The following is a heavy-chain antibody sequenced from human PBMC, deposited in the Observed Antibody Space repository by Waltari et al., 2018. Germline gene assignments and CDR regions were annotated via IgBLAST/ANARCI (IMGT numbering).Heavy chain of an antibody. V-gene: IGHV4-38-2*02. CDR1: GYSISSGYS. D-gene: IGHD3-22*01. CDR2: IYHSGST. Sequence: QVQLQESGPGLVKPSETLSLPCTVSGYSISSGYSWGWIRQPPGKGLEWIGSIYHSGSTYYNPSLKSRVTISVDTSKNQFSLKLSSVTAADTAVYYCARDRPYYDSSGLDLWGRGTLVTVSS. CDR3: ARDRPYYDSSGLDL. J-gene: IGHJ2*01.